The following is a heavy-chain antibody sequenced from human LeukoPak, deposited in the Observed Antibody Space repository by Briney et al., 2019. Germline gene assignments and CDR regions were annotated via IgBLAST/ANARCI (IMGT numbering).Heavy chain of an antibody. Sequence: PGRSLRLCRAASGFTFSLFGMHWVRQAPGKGLEWVALISYDGSNKWYADSVEGRFTTSRDNSKNTLYLQMSSLRAEDTAVYYCAKDEPGISATRPDYWGQGTLVSVSS. CDR1: GFTFSLFG. CDR3: AKDEPGISATRPDY. D-gene: IGHD6-19*01. CDR2: ISYDGSNK. J-gene: IGHJ4*02. V-gene: IGHV3-30*18.